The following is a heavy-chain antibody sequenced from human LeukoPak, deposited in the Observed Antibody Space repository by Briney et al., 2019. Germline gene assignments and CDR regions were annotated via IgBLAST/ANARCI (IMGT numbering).Heavy chain of an antibody. D-gene: IGHD7-27*01. J-gene: IGHJ3*02. V-gene: IGHV1-2*02. CDR2: INPNSGGT. Sequence: ASVTVSCKASGYTFTDYYMHWVRQAPGQGVEWMGWINPNSGGTNYAQQFQGRVTMTMDTSISTAYMELSRLRSDDTAVYYCARWPVTGDDAFDIWGQGTMVTVSS. CDR1: GYTFTDYY. CDR3: ARWPVTGDDAFDI.